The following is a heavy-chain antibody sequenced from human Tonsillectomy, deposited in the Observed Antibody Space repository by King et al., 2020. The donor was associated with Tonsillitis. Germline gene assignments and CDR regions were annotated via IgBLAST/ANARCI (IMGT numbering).Heavy chain of an antibody. CDR2: IRNDGTNT. J-gene: IGHJ4*02. CDR1: GFTFSDYA. CDR3: VIGSWGPNLRLGYDC. Sequence: VQLVESGGGVVQPGRSLRLFCAASGFTFSDYALHWVRQAPGTGLEWVAAIRNDGTNTYYADFVRGRFTISRDDSKSTLYLQMNSLRADDTALYYCVIGSWGPNLRLGYDCWGQGTLVTVSS. D-gene: IGHD6-19*01. V-gene: IGHV3-30-3*01.